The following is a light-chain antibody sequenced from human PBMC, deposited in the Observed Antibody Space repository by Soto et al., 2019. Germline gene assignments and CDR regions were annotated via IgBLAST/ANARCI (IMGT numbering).Light chain of an antibody. CDR3: SAFAGSSTV. Sequence: QSALTQPPSASGSPGQSVTISCTGTSSDVGGYKYVSWYQQHPGKAPKLVIYEVNKRPSGVPDRFSGSKSGNTASLTVSGLQAEDEADYYCSAFAGSSTVFGGGTKLTVL. CDR2: EVN. V-gene: IGLV2-8*01. J-gene: IGLJ2*01. CDR1: SSDVGGYKY.